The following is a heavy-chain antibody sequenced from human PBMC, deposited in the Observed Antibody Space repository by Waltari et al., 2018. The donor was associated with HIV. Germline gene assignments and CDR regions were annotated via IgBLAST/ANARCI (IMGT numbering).Heavy chain of an antibody. CDR3: ARAGQLVPLYYYYGMDV. D-gene: IGHD6-13*01. Sequence: EVQLVQSGAEVKKPGESLKISCKGSGYSFTSYWIGWVRQMPGKGLEWMGIIDPGDSGSRYSPSFQGQVTISADKSISTAYLQWSSLKASDTAMYYCARAGQLVPLYYYYGMDVWGQGTTVTVSS. CDR1: GYSFTSYW. J-gene: IGHJ6*02. V-gene: IGHV5-51*01. CDR2: IDPGDSGS.